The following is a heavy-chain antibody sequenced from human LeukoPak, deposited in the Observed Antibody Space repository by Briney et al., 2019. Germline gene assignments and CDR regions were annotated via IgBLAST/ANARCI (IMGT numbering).Heavy chain of an antibody. V-gene: IGHV3-7*01. CDR3: ARSGVVVPAAPVRFDP. Sequence: GGSLRLSCAASGFTFSSFWMSWVRQAPGKGLVRVANIKEDGSEKYYVDSVKCRFTISRDNAKNSLYLQMSSLRAEDTAVYYCARSGVVVPAAPVRFDPWGQGTLVTVSS. D-gene: IGHD2-2*01. CDR2: IKEDGSEK. CDR1: GFTFSSFW. J-gene: IGHJ5*02.